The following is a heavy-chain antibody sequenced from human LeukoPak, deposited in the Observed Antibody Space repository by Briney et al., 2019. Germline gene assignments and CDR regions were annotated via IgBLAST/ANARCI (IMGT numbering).Heavy chain of an antibody. CDR3: ARDLCGGDCEAFDI. V-gene: IGHV3-23*01. D-gene: IGHD2-21*01. Sequence: PGGSLRLSCAASGFTFSSYAMSWVRQAPGKGLEWVSAISGSGGSTYYAGSVKGRFTISRDNSKNTLYLQMNSLRAEDTAVYYCARDLCGGDCEAFDIWGQGTMVTVSS. CDR2: ISGSGGST. CDR1: GFTFSSYA. J-gene: IGHJ3*02.